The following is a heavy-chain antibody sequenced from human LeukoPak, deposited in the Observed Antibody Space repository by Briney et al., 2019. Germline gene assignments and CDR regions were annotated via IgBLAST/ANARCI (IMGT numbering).Heavy chain of an antibody. CDR2: ISSNGRTT. V-gene: IGHV3-11*01. D-gene: IGHD4-17*01. J-gene: IGHJ4*02. Sequence: GESLRLSCAASVVTFSDYYMTWIRQAPGKGLEWISYISSNGRTTYYADSVKGRFTISRDNAKNSLYLQMNSLRAEDTALYYCARDSTVTTSWYFDYWGQGTLVTVSS. CDR3: ARDSTVTTSWYFDY. CDR1: VVTFSDYY.